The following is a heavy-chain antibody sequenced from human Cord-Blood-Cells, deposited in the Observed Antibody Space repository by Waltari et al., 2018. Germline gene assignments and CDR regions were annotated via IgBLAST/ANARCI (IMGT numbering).Heavy chain of an antibody. J-gene: IGHJ3*02. Sequence: QVLLVKSGAGVHEPGFSAKVSCKAPGGPFSSYDTRGVRALPGQGLEWMGGIIPILGIANYAQGFQGRVTVAADKCTSTAYVELSSLRSEDTDVYYCAISRYHWGRDEFDIWGQGARVTVSS. CDR1: GGPFSSYD. CDR3: AISRYHWGRDEFDI. D-gene: IGHD3-16*01. V-gene: IGHV1-69*09. CDR2: IIPILGIA.